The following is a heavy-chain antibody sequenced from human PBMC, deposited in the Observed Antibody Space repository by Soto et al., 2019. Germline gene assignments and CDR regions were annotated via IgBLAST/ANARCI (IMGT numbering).Heavy chain of an antibody. Sequence: GGSLRLSCAASGFTFSSYWMSWVRQAPGKGLEWVANIKQDGSEKYYVDSVKGRFTISRDNAKNSLYLQMNSLRAEDTAVYYCARDRSDHCSGGSCYSDYWGPGTLVTVSS. V-gene: IGHV3-7*03. D-gene: IGHD2-15*01. CDR1: GFTFSSYW. J-gene: IGHJ4*02. CDR3: ARDRSDHCSGGSCYSDY. CDR2: IKQDGSEK.